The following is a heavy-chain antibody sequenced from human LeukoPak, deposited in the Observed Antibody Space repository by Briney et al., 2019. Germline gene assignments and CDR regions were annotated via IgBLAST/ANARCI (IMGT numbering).Heavy chain of an antibody. J-gene: IGHJ4*02. D-gene: IGHD6-13*01. CDR3: AVSMIAAAASFDY. CDR1: GGTFSSYA. CDR2: IIPILGIA. Sequence: SVKVSCKASGGTFSSYAISWVRQAPGQGLEWMGRIIPILGIANYAQRFQGRVTITADKSTSTAYMELSSLRSEDTAVYYCAVSMIAAAASFDYWGQGTLVTVSS. V-gene: IGHV1-69*04.